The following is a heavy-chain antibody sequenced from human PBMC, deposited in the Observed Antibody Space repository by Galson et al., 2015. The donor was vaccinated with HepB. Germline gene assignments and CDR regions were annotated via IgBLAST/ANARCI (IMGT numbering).Heavy chain of an antibody. V-gene: IGHV3-48*02. D-gene: IGHD3-22*01. CDR1: GFTFTSFS. CDR3: ARDYYDSSGYCDY. Sequence: SLRLSCAASGFTFTSFSMNWVRQAPGKGLEWVSYISSSSSSIYYADSVKGRFTISRDNAKNSLYLQVSSLRDEDTAVYYCARDYYDSSGYCDYWGQGTLVTVSS. CDR2: ISSSSSSI. J-gene: IGHJ4*02.